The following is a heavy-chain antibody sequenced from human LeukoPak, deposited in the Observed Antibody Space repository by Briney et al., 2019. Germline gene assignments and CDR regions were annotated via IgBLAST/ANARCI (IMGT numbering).Heavy chain of an antibody. V-gene: IGHV1-2*02. J-gene: IGHJ3*02. CDR2: INPNSGGT. Sequence: ASVKVSCKASGYTFTAYYMHWLRQAPGQGLEWRGWINPNSGGTNYAQKFQGRVTMTRDTSISTAYMELSRLRSDDTAVYYCARDRESYGSGIDAFDIWGQGTMVTVSS. CDR1: GYTFTAYY. D-gene: IGHD3-10*01. CDR3: ARDRESYGSGIDAFDI.